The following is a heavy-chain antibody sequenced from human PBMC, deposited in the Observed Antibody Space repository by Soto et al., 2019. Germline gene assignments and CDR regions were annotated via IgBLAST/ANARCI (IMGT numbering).Heavy chain of an antibody. Sequence: EASVKVSCKASGYTFTSYGISWVRQAPGQGLEWMGWISAYNGNTNYAQKLQGRVTMTTDTSTSTAYMELRSLRSDDTAVYYCARGLGDTAANSWFDPWGQGTLVTVSS. CDR2: ISAYNGNT. CDR1: GYTFTSYG. CDR3: ARGLGDTAANSWFDP. V-gene: IGHV1-18*04. D-gene: IGHD2-2*01. J-gene: IGHJ5*02.